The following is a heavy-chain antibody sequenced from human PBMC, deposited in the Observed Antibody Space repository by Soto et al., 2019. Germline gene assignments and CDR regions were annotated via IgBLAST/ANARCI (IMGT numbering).Heavy chain of an antibody. J-gene: IGHJ5*02. CDR2: IRNIANSYTT. V-gene: IGHV3-72*01. CDR3: ARRITGTPPADGGS. Sequence: EVQLVESGGDLVQPGGSLRLSCAVSGFTFSDHYMDWVRQAPGKGLEWVGRIRNIANSYTTDYAASVKGRFTISRDDSKNSLCLQMNSLKTEDTAMYYCARRITGTPPADGGSWGQGTLVTVSS. CDR1: GFTFSDHY. D-gene: IGHD1-7*01.